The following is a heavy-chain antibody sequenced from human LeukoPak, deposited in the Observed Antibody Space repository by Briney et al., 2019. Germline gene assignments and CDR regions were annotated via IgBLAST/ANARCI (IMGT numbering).Heavy chain of an antibody. CDR3: ARDRVVRGVINDY. V-gene: IGHV3-21*01. CDR2: ISSSSSYI. Sequence: GGSLGLSCAASGFTFSSYSMNWVRQAPGKGLEWVSSISSSSSYIYYADSVKGRFTISRDNAKNSLYLQMNSLRAEDTAVYYCARDRVVRGVINDYWGQGTLVTVSS. J-gene: IGHJ4*02. CDR1: GFTFSSYS. D-gene: IGHD3-10*01.